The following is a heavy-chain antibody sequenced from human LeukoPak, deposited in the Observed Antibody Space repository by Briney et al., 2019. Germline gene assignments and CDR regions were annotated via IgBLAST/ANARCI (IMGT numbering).Heavy chain of an antibody. CDR3: ARHRYYYRSGSYYGAPYYMDV. J-gene: IGHJ6*03. CDR1: GFTFSRYG. CDR2: TRFDGKNK. V-gene: IGHV3-30*02. Sequence: GGSLRLSCAASGFTFSRYGMHWVRQAPGKGLEWVSFTRFDGKNKYYADSVKGRFTISKDSSKNTLDLQMNSLRTEDTAVYYCARHRYYYRSGSYYGAPYYMDVWGKGTTVTISS. D-gene: IGHD3-10*01.